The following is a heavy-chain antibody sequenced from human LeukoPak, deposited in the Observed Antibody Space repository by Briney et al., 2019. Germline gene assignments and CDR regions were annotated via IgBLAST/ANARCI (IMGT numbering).Heavy chain of an antibody. Sequence: ASVKVSCKAAGYTFTAYYMHWVRQAPGQGLEWMGWINPNSGGTNYAQKFQGRVTMTRDTSISTAYMELSRLRSDDTAVYYCARDRVVVPAAFDYWGQGTLVTVSS. J-gene: IGHJ4*02. D-gene: IGHD2-2*01. CDR3: ARDRVVVPAAFDY. CDR2: INPNSGGT. CDR1: GYTFTAYY. V-gene: IGHV1-2*02.